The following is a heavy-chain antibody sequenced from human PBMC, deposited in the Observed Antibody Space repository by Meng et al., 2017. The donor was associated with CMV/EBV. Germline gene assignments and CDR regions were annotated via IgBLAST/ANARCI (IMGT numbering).Heavy chain of an antibody. V-gene: IGHV4-4*07. Sequence: QWQLQEAGPGLGKPSELLSLPCSVSGGFFSGFFWTWIRQPAGKGLEWIGRIYSTGGTNYNPSFESRVTISLDGSNNQFSLKLNSVTAADTAIYYCARERGDDSGYNFDSWGQGTLVTVSS. CDR3: ARERGDDSGYNFDS. CDR2: IYSTGGT. D-gene: IGHD3-22*01. CDR1: GGFFSGFF. J-gene: IGHJ4*02.